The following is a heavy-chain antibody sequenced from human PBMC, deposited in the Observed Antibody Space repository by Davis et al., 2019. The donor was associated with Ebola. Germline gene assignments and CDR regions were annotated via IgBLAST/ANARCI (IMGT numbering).Heavy chain of an antibody. CDR1: GFTFSNYW. Sequence: GGSLRLSCVASGFTFSNYWMSWLRQASGRGLEWVANINEDGTEEYYVDSVKGRFTISRDNAKNSLYLQMNSLRAEDTAVYYCGRDRPRDYWGQGSLVTVSS. V-gene: IGHV3-7*01. CDR2: INEDGTEE. J-gene: IGHJ4*02. CDR3: GRDRPRDY.